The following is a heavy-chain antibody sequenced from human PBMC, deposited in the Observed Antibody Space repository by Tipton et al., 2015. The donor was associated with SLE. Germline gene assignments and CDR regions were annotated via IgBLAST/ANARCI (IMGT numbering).Heavy chain of an antibody. CDR3: ARHLREWAGYYFDY. V-gene: IGHV4-38-2*01. D-gene: IGHD3-3*02. J-gene: IGHJ4*02. CDR2: IYHSGST. CDR1: GYSISSGCY. Sequence: TLSLTCAVSGYSISSGCYWGWVRQPPGKGLEWIGSIYHSGSTYYNPSLKSRVTMSVDTSKNHFSLKLSSVTAAVTAVYYCARHLREWAGYYFDYWGQGTLVTVSS.